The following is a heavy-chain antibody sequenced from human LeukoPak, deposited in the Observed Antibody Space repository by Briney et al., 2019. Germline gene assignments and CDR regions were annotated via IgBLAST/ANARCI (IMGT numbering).Heavy chain of an antibody. J-gene: IGHJ4*02. CDR1: GSTLTDLS. D-gene: IGHD5-24*01. V-gene: IGHV1-24*01. CDR2: SDPEDGDT. Sequence: ASVKVSCKVSGSTLTDLSMHWVRRAPGKGLEWMGTSDPEDGDTFYTHTFEGRVTMTEDTATDTAYMELSSLTSDDTAVYYCATGDGYKKAHDYWGQGTLVTVSS. CDR3: ATGDGYKKAHDY.